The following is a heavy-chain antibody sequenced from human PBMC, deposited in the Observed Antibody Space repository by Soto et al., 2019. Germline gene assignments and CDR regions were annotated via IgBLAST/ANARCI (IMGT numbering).Heavy chain of an antibody. Sequence: QVQLVQSGAEVKKPGSSVKVSCKASGGTFSSYAISWVRQAPGQGLEWMGGIIPIFGTANYAQKFQGRVTITADESTSTAYMELSSLRSEDTAVYYCARYSGYERISYYYYGMDVWGQGTTVTVSS. J-gene: IGHJ6*02. CDR3: ARYSGYERISYYYYGMDV. D-gene: IGHD5-12*01. CDR1: GGTFSSYA. CDR2: IIPIFGTA. V-gene: IGHV1-69*12.